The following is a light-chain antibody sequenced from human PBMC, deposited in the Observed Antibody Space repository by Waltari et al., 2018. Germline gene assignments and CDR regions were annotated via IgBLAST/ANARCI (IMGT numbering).Light chain of an antibody. CDR2: EGS. V-gene: IGLV2-23*01. CDR3: CSYAGSSTFVV. Sequence: QSALTQPASVSGSPGQSITISCTGTSSDVGSYNLVSWYQQHPGKAPKPMIYEGSKRPSGVANRFSGSKSGNTASLTISGLQAEEEADYYCCSYAGSSTFVVFGGGTKLTVL. J-gene: IGLJ2*01. CDR1: SSDVGSYNL.